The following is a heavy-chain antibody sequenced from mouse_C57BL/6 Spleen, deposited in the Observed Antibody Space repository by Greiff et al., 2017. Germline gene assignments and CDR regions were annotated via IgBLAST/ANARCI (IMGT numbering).Heavy chain of an antibody. CDR1: GYAFSSYW. Sequence: VQLVESGAELVKPGASVKISCKASGYAFSSYWMNWVKQRPGKGLEWIGQIYPGDGDTNYNGKFKGKATLTADKSSSTAYMQLSSLTSEDSAVYFCAREGTGYYLDYWGQGTTLTVSS. J-gene: IGHJ2*01. CDR2: IYPGDGDT. V-gene: IGHV1-80*01. D-gene: IGHD4-1*01. CDR3: AREGTGYYLDY.